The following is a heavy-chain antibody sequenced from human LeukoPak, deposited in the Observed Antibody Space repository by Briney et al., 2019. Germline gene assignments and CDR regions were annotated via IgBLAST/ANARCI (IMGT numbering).Heavy chain of an antibody. Sequence: GGSLRLSCAASGFTFNSYGMHWVHQAPGKGLEWVAFIRYDGTNTYYADSVKGRFTISRDNSKNTLYLQMNSLRAEDTAVYYCAIAITTRSDYWGQGTLVTVSS. V-gene: IGHV3-30*02. CDR1: GFTFNSYG. D-gene: IGHD3-3*01. CDR2: IRYDGTNT. CDR3: AIAITTRSDY. J-gene: IGHJ4*02.